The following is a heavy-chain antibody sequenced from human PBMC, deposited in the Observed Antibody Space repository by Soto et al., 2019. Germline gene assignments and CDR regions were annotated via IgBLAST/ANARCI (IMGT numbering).Heavy chain of an antibody. J-gene: IGHJ4*02. CDR2: ISAYNGNT. Sequence: ASVKVSCKASGYTITSNGISWVRQAPRQGLEWMGWISAYNGNTNYAQKLQGRVTMTTDTSTSTAYMELRSLRSDDTAVYYCASGSYYDSSKFDYWGQGTLVTVSS. D-gene: IGHD3-22*01. CDR1: GYTITSNG. V-gene: IGHV1-18*01. CDR3: ASGSYYDSSKFDY.